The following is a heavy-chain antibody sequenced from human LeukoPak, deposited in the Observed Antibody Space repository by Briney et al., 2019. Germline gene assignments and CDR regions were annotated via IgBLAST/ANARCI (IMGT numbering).Heavy chain of an antibody. Sequence: SETPSLTCAVYDGSFTGYFWNWIRQSPGKGLEWIGEINHRGSTNYNPSLKSRLTISVDTSKNQFSLRLTSVTAADTGVYFCARDPTTVMTVPWYFDTWGQGTLVTASS. CDR2: INHRGST. CDR1: DGSFTGYF. CDR3: ARDPTTVMTVPWYFDT. J-gene: IGHJ4*02. V-gene: IGHV4-34*01. D-gene: IGHD4-11*01.